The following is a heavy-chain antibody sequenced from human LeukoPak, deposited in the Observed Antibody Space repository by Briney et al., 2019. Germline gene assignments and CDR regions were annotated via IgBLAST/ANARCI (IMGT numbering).Heavy chain of an antibody. J-gene: IGHJ3*02. V-gene: IGHV1-18*01. CDR3: ARTGYCSGGSCYRTGAFDI. Sequence: GASVKVSCKASGYTFTSYGISWVRQAPGQGLEWMGWISAYNGNTNYAQKLQGRVTMTTDTSTSTAYMELRSLRSDDTAVYYCARTGYCSGGSCYRTGAFDIWGQGTMVTVSS. CDR2: ISAYNGNT. D-gene: IGHD2-15*01. CDR1: GYTFTSYG.